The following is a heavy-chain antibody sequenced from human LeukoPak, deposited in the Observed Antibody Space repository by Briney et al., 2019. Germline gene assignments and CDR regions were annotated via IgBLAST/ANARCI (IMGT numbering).Heavy chain of an antibody. CDR2: ISYDGSNK. Sequence: PGGSLRLSCAASGFTFSNYAMNWVRQAPGKGLEWVAVISYDGSNKYYADSVKGRFTISRDNSKKTLYLQMNSLRAEDTAVYYCARDPDSSSWVHHVTYYMDVWGKGTTVTVSS. CDR1: GFTFSNYA. J-gene: IGHJ6*03. V-gene: IGHV3-30*04. D-gene: IGHD6-13*01. CDR3: ARDPDSSSWVHHVTYYMDV.